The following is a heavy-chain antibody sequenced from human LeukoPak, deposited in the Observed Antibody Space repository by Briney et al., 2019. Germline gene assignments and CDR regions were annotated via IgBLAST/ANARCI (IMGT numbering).Heavy chain of an antibody. V-gene: IGHV4-30-2*01. D-gene: IGHD4-11*01. Sequence: SQTLSLTCTVSGGSISSGGYYWSWIRQPPGKGLEWIGYIYHSGSTYYNPSLKSRVTISVDRSKNQFSLKLSSVTAADTAVYYCARDPGSKGAFDIWGQGTMVTVSS. J-gene: IGHJ3*02. CDR3: ARDPGSKGAFDI. CDR2: IYHSGST. CDR1: GGSISSGGYY.